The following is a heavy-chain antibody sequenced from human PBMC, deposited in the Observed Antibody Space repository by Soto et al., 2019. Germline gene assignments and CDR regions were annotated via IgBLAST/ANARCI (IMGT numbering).Heavy chain of an antibody. J-gene: IGHJ4*02. CDR3: AGIIVVVPALAY. CDR1: GYTFTSYA. Sequence: ASVKVSCKASGYTFTSYAMHWVRQAPGQRLEWMGWINAGNGNTKYSQKFQGRVTITRDTSPSTASMELSSLRSEDTAVYYCAGIIVVVPALAYGGQGTLVTVSS. D-gene: IGHD2-21*02. V-gene: IGHV1-3*01. CDR2: INAGNGNT.